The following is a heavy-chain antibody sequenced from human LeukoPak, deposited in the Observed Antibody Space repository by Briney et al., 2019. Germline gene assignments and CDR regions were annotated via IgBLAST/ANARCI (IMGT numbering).Heavy chain of an antibody. CDR2: IKHRGST. Sequence: PETPSLTCTVSGGSICGYYWSWIRPPPGKGLECSGEIKHRGSTNYNPSLKSRVTISVDTSKNQFSLKLSSVTAADTAVYYCARVQLGAYDAFDIWRQGTMVTVSS. CDR1: GGSICGYY. CDR3: ARVQLGAYDAFDI. J-gene: IGHJ3*02. D-gene: IGHD7-27*01. V-gene: IGHV4-34*01.